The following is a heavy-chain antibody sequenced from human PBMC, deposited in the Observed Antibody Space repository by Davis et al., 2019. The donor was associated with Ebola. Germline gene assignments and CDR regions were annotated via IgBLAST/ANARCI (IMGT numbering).Heavy chain of an antibody. J-gene: IGHJ1*01. V-gene: IGHV3-30-3*01. D-gene: IGHD2-15*01. CDR1: GFTFSSYA. CDR3: ARDRRVVVVAATFQH. CDR2: ISYDGSNK. Sequence: GESLKISCAASGFTFSSYAMHWVRQAPGKGLEWVAVISYDGSNKYYADSVKGRFTISRDNSKNTLYLQMNSLRAEDTAVYYCARDRRVVVVAATFQHWGQGTLVTVSS.